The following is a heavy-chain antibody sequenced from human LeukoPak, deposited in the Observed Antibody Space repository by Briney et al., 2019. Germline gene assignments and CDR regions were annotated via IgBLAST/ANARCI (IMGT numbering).Heavy chain of an antibody. J-gene: IGHJ4*02. Sequence: GGSLRLSCAASGFTFSDYYMSWIRQAPGKGLEWVSYISGSSNYTNYADSVKGRFTISRDNAKNSLYLQMNSLRAEDTAVYYCARRYSSSWYGYWGQGTLVTVSS. V-gene: IGHV3-11*03. CDR1: GFTFSDYY. CDR3: ARRYSSSWYGY. D-gene: IGHD6-13*01. CDR2: ISGSSNYT.